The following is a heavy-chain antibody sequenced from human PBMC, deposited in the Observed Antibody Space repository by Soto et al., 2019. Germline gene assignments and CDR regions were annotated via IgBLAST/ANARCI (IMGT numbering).Heavy chain of an antibody. Sequence: PSETLSLTCTVSGGSISSYYWSWIRQPPGKGLEWIGYIYYSGSTNYNPSLKSRVTISVDTSKNQFSLKLSSLTAADTAVYYCARLHGDYYFDYWGQGTLVTVSS. J-gene: IGHJ4*02. V-gene: IGHV4-59*08. CDR2: IYYSGST. CDR1: GGSISSYY. CDR3: ARLHGDYYFDY. D-gene: IGHD4-17*01.